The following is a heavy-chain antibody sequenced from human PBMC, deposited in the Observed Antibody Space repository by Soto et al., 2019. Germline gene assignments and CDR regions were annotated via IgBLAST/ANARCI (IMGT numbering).Heavy chain of an antibody. V-gene: IGHV3-23*01. CDR1: GFTFSSYA. J-gene: IGHJ4*02. Sequence: GGSLRLSCAASGFTFSSYAMSWVRQAPGKGLEWVSAISGSGGSTYYADSVKGRFTISRDNSKNTLYLQMNSLRAEDTAVYYCAKDRDYDILTGYYPYYFDYWGQGTLVTVSS. CDR2: ISGSGGST. D-gene: IGHD3-9*01. CDR3: AKDRDYDILTGYYPYYFDY.